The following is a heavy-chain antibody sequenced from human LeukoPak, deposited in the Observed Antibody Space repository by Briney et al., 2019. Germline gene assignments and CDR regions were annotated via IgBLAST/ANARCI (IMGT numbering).Heavy chain of an antibody. CDR2: FDPEDGET. D-gene: IGHD3-22*01. J-gene: IGHJ3*02. Sequence: GASVKVSCKVSGYTLTELSMHWVRQAPGKGLGWMGGFDPEDGETIYAQKFQGRVTMTEDTSTDTAYMELSSLRSEDTAVYYCASPSLRGTMIVVAPMGDALDIWGQGTMVTVSS. CDR3: ASPSLRGTMIVVAPMGDALDI. V-gene: IGHV1-24*01. CDR1: GYTLTELS.